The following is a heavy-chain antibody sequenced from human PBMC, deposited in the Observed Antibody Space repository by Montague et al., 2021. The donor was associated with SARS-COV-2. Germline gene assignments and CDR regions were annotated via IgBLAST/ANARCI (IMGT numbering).Heavy chain of an antibody. D-gene: IGHD1-1*01. CDR3: TSGREGNYNVMDV. V-gene: IGHV6-1*01. J-gene: IGHJ6*02. Sequence: CAISGDSVSSNSVAWSWLRRSPSTGLEWLGRTYYRSKWYSDYAPSVRGRLTVNPDASKNEFSLELNSVTPEDTAIYYCTSGREGNYNVMDVWGQGTTVTVSS. CDR2: TYYRSKWYS. CDR1: GDSVSSNSVA.